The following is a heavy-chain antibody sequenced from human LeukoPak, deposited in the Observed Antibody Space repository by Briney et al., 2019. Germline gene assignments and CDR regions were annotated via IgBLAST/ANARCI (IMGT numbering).Heavy chain of an antibody. Sequence: GESLKISCQGSGYIITSYWISWVRQMPGKGLEWMGRINPSNSDSNYNPAFQGHVTFSVDKSIATAYLQWTSLRASDTAMYYCARGGWLDDYWGQGTLVTASS. CDR2: INPSNSDS. CDR3: ARGGWLDDY. J-gene: IGHJ4*02. CDR1: GYIITSYW. V-gene: IGHV5-10-1*01. D-gene: IGHD6-19*01.